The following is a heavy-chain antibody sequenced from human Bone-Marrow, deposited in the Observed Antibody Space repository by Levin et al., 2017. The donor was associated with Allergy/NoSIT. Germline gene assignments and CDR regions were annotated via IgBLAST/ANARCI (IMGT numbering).Heavy chain of an antibody. CDR3: ARPDCSGTSCYYFFDS. D-gene: IGHD2-2*01. V-gene: IGHV3-48*02. CDR1: GFTFSRYS. Sequence: PSASVKVSCAASGFTFSRYSMNWVRQAPGRGLEWVSYISRSSSTISYADSVKGRFTISRDNAKNSLYLQMNSLRDEDTAVYYCARPDCSGTSCYYFFDSWGQGTLVTVSS. J-gene: IGHJ4*02. CDR2: ISRSSSTI.